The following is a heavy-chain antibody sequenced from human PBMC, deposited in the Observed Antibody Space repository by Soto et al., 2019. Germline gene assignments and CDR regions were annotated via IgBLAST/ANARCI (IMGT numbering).Heavy chain of an antibody. Sequence: SETLSLTCTVSGGSISSYYWSWIRQPAGKGLEWIGRIYTSGSTNYNPSLKSRVTMSVDTSKNQFSLKLSSVTAADTAVYYCEKDHDYYGMDVWGQGTTVTVSS. V-gene: IGHV4-4*07. CDR1: GGSISSYY. CDR2: IYTSGST. J-gene: IGHJ6*02. CDR3: EKDHDYYGMDV.